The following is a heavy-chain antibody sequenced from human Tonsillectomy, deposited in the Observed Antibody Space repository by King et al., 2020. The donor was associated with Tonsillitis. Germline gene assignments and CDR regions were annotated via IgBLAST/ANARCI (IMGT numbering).Heavy chain of an antibody. D-gene: IGHD3-10*01. Sequence: TLKDSGPALVKPTKTLTLTCTFSGFSLSTSGMCVSWIRQPPGKALEWLARIDWDDNKYYSTSLKTRLTISKDTSKNQVVLTMTNMDPVDTGTYYCARMQSITQYYFDYWGQGTLVTVSS. CDR3: ARMQSITQYYFDY. J-gene: IGHJ4*02. CDR2: IDWDDNK. CDR1: GFSLSTSGMC. V-gene: IGHV2-70*11.